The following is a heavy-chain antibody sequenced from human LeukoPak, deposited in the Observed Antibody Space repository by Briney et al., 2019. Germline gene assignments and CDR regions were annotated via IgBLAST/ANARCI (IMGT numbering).Heavy chain of an antibody. Sequence: SLRLSCXASGFTXSSYGMHWVRQAPGKGLEWVAVIWYDGTNKYYGDSVKGRSTISRDNSKDTMYLQMNSLRAEDTAVYYCARGSYYDSSGYYFYEAYFDYWGQGTLVTVSS. V-gene: IGHV3-33*01. J-gene: IGHJ4*02. CDR2: IWYDGTNK. CDR1: GFTXSSYG. D-gene: IGHD3-22*01. CDR3: ARGSYYDSSGYYFYEAYFDY.